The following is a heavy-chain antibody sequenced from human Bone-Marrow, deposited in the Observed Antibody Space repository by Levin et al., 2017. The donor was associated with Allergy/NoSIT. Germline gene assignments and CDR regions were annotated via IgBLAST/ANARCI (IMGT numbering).Heavy chain of an antibody. Sequence: KISCKASEGTLTSYGIDWVRQAPGQGLEWMGGIIPVFSTTTYAQKWQGRVTMTADRSADTAYMELSGLTSDDTAVYFCATSSGPNPFDFWGQGTLVTVSS. CDR1: EGTLTSYG. V-gene: IGHV1-69*06. CDR2: IIPVFSTT. J-gene: IGHJ4*02. D-gene: IGHD6-19*01. CDR3: ATSSGPNPFDF.